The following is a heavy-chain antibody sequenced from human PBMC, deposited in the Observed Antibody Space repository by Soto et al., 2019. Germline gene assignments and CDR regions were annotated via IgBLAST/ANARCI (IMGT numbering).Heavy chain of an antibody. Sequence: SETLSLTCTVSGASISTYYWSWVRQPPGKGLEWIGYIHDSGSTYYNPSLKSRVTMSLDTSRNQFFLQLNSVTAADTAVYYCARAPRGNYGYPSYFDYWGQGTLVTVSS. D-gene: IGHD3-10*01. J-gene: IGHJ4*02. V-gene: IGHV4-59*01. CDR1: GASISTYY. CDR3: ARAPRGNYGYPSYFDY. CDR2: IHDSGST.